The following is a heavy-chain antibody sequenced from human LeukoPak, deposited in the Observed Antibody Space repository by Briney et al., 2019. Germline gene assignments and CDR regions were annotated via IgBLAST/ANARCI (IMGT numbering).Heavy chain of an antibody. CDR2: INHSGST. D-gene: IGHD3-16*02. J-gene: IGHJ4*02. CDR3: ARSTYYDYVWGRYRSIPLDY. CDR1: GGSFSGYY. Sequence: SETLSLTCAVYGGSFSGYYWSWIRQPPGKGLEWIGEINHSGSTNYNPSLKSRVTISVDTSKNQFSLKLSSVTAADTAVYYCARSTYYDYVWGRYRSIPLDYWGQGTLVTVSS. V-gene: IGHV4-34*01.